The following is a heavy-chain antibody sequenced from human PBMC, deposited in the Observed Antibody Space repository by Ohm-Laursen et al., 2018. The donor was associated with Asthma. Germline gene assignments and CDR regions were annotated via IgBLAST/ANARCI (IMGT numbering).Heavy chain of an antibody. J-gene: IGHJ3*01. CDR1: GFTFNSYA. Sequence: LSLTCAASGFTFNSYAMNWVRQAPGKGLEWVSTISLGGGGTYFADSVRGRFTISRDNSNNMLYLHMNSLRADDTAVYYCAKDEYSTTLGVGAFDFWGQGTMVTVSS. V-gene: IGHV3-23*01. CDR2: ISLGGGGT. CDR3: AKDEYSTTLGVGAFDF. D-gene: IGHD6-13*01.